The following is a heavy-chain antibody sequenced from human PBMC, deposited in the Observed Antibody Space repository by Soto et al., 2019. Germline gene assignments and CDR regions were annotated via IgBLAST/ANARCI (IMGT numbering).Heavy chain of an antibody. V-gene: IGHV4-59*12. D-gene: IGHD3-3*01. CDR3: ARWWSGSRQGFDP. CDR1: GGSISSYY. J-gene: IGHJ5*02. Sequence: SETLSLTCTVFGGSISSYYWSWIRQPPGKGLEWIGYMYYSGSTNYNPSLKSRVTISVDTSKNQFSLKLSSVTAADTAVYYCARWWSGSRQGFDPWGQGTLVTVSS. CDR2: MYYSGST.